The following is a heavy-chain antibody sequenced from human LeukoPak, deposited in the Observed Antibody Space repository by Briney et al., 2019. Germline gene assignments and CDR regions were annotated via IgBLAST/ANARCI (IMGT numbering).Heavy chain of an antibody. Sequence: GGSLRLSCAASGFTFSSYWMNWARQAPGKGLEWVASINHNGNVNYYVDSVKGRFTISRDNSKNTLYLQMNSLRAEDTAVYYCASSAGGQQLVPFDYWGQGTLVTVSS. V-gene: IGHV3-7*01. CDR2: INHNGNVN. D-gene: IGHD6-13*01. CDR3: ASSAGGQQLVPFDY. J-gene: IGHJ4*02. CDR1: GFTFSSYW.